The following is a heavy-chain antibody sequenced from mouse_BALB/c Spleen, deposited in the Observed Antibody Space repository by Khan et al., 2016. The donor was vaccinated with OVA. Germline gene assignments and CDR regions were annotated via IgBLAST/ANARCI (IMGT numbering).Heavy chain of an antibody. CDR3: ATRYGNPFAY. D-gene: IGHD2-1*01. CDR2: IDPANDDI. Sequence: EVQLQQSGAEFVKPGASVKLSCTASGFNIKDTYIHWVNQRPEQGLEWIGRIDPANDDIKYDPKFQGKATITADTSSNTAYLHLSSLTSEDTAVYYGATRYGNPFAYWGQGTLVTVSA. CDR1: GFNIKDTY. J-gene: IGHJ3*01. V-gene: IGHV14-3*02.